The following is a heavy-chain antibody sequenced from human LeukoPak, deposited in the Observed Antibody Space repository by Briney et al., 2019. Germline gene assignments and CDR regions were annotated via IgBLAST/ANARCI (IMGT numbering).Heavy chain of an antibody. V-gene: IGHV3-23*01. J-gene: IGHJ4*02. CDR3: AKSVVSSGYYAY. CDR2: ISGSGGST. Sequence: GGSLRLSCAASGFTFSSYAMSWVRQAPGKGLEWVSAISGSGGSTYYADSVKGRFTISRDNSKNTLYLQMNSLRAEDTAVDYCAKSVVSSGYYAYWGQGTLVTVSS. D-gene: IGHD3-22*01. CDR1: GFTFSSYA.